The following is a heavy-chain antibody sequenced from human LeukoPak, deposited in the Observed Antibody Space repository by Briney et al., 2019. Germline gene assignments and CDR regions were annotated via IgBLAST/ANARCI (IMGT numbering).Heavy chain of an antibody. D-gene: IGHD2-2*01. J-gene: IGHJ6*03. CDR3: ARGPALRVGRGYYYMDA. CDR2: INHSGST. V-gene: IGHV4-34*01. Sequence: KPSETLSLTCAVYGGSFSGYYWSWIRQPPGKGLEWIGEINHSGSTNYNPSLKSRVTISVDTSKNQFSLKLSSVTAADTAVYFCARGPALRVGRGYYYMDAWGKGTTVIVSS. CDR1: GGSFSGYY.